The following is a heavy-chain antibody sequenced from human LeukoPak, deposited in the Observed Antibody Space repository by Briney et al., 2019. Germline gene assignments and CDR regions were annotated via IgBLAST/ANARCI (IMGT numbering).Heavy chain of an antibody. CDR2: IYYSGST. J-gene: IGHJ3*02. CDR1: GGSISSYY. Sequence: SETLSLTCTVSGGSISSYYWSWIRQPPGKGLEWIGYIYYSGSTNYNPSLKSRVTISVDTSKNQFSLKLSSVTAADTAVYYCANVGGLHAFDIWGQGTMVTVSS. V-gene: IGHV4-59*01. CDR3: ANVGGLHAFDI. D-gene: IGHD1-26*01.